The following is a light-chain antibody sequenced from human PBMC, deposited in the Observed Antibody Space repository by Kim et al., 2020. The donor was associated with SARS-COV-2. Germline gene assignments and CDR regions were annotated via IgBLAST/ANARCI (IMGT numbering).Light chain of an antibody. J-gene: IGLJ1*01. CDR1: NIGSKN. V-gene: IGLV3-9*01. Sequence: VALGQTARITCGGNNIGSKNVHWYQQKPGQAPVLVIYRDSNRPSGIPERFSGSNSGNTATLTISRAQAGDEADYYCQVWDSSTGVFGAGTKVTVL. CDR3: QVWDSSTGV. CDR2: RDS.